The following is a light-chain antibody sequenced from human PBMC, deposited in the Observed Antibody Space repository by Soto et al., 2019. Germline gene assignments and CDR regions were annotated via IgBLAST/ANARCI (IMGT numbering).Light chain of an antibody. V-gene: IGKV2-28*01. CDR3: MQALQMRT. CDR1: QSLLHSDGYYY. J-gene: IGKJ1*01. Sequence: EIVMTQSPLSLPVTPGEPASISCRSSQSLLHSDGYYYVDWYLQKPGQSPQLLIYLGSNRASGVPDRFSGSASGTDFTLKISRVEAEDVGVYYCMQALQMRTFGQGTKVEIK. CDR2: LGS.